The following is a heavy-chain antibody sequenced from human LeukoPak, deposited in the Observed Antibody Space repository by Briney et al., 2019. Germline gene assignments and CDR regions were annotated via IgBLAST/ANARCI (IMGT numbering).Heavy chain of an antibody. CDR1: GYTFTGFY. J-gene: IGHJ1*01. CDR3: ARASGYSSGWYEFQH. V-gene: IGHV1-2*04. Sequence: GASVKVSCKASGYTFTGFYMRWVRQAPGQGLEWMGWINPNSGGTNYAQKFQGWVTMTRDTSISTAYMELSRLRSDDTAVYYCARASGYSSGWYEFQHWGQGTLVTVSS. D-gene: IGHD6-19*01. CDR2: INPNSGGT.